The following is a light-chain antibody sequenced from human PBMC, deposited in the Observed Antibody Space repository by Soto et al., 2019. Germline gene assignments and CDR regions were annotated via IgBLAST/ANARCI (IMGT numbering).Light chain of an antibody. J-gene: IGLJ1*01. Sequence: QSALTQPRSVSASPGQSVTISCTGTSRDVGGYNYVSWYQQHPGKAPKLMIYDVSKRPSGVPDRFSGSKSGNTASLTISGLQAEDEADYYCCSYAGSYTFVFGTGTKLTVL. CDR1: SRDVGGYNY. CDR2: DVS. V-gene: IGLV2-11*01. CDR3: CSYAGSYTFV.